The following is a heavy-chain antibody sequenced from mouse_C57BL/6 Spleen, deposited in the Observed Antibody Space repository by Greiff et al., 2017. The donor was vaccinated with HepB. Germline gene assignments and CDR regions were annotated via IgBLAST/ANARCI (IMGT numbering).Heavy chain of an antibody. J-gene: IGHJ2*01. Sequence: EVQLVESGGGLVKPGGSLKLSCAASGFTFSSYAMSWVRQTPEKRLEWVATISDGGSYTYYPDNVKGRFTISRDNAKNNLYLQMSHLKSEDTAMYYCARGGGRGDDYWGQGTTLTVSS. V-gene: IGHV5-4*01. CDR1: GFTFSSYA. CDR3: ARGGGRGDDY. CDR2: ISDGGSYT. D-gene: IGHD3-3*01.